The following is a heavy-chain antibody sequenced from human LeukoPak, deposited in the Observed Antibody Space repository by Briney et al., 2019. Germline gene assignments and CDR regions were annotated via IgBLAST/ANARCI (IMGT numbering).Heavy chain of an antibody. CDR2: ISSNGGST. J-gene: IGHJ4*02. CDR3: VKPQPGGGFDY. Sequence: GGSLRLSCSASGFTFSSYAMHCVRRAPGKGLEYVSAISSNGGSTYYADSVKGRFTISRDNSKNTLYLQMSSLRAEDTAVYYCVKPQPGGGFDYWGQGTLVTVSS. V-gene: IGHV3-64D*09. CDR1: GFTFSSYA. D-gene: IGHD1-14*01.